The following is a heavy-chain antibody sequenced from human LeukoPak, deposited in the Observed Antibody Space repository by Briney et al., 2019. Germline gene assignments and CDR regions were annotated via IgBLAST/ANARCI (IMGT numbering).Heavy chain of an antibody. D-gene: IGHD3-16*02. CDR1: GFTFSSYS. Sequence: RRSLRLSCAASGFTFSSYSINWVRPAPGEGLGWVSGINWNGGSTGYADSVKGRFTISRDNAKNSLYLQMNSLRAEDTALYYCARDEDYDYVWGSYRPLDYWGQGTLVTVSS. J-gene: IGHJ4*02. CDR2: INWNGGST. V-gene: IGHV3-20*04. CDR3: ARDEDYDYVWGSYRPLDY.